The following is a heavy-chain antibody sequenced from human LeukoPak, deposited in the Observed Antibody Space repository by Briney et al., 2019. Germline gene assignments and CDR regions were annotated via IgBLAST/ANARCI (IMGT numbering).Heavy chain of an antibody. CDR2: ISSSGSTI. CDR1: GFTFSSYE. V-gene: IGHV3-48*03. CDR3: ARVGYMYYFDY. J-gene: IGHJ4*02. D-gene: IGHD5-18*01. Sequence: PGGSLRLSCAASGFTFSSYEMNWVRQAPGKGLEWVSYISSSGSTIYYADSVKGRFTISRDNAKNSLYLQMNSLRAEDTAVYYCARVGYMYYFDYWGQGTLVTVSS.